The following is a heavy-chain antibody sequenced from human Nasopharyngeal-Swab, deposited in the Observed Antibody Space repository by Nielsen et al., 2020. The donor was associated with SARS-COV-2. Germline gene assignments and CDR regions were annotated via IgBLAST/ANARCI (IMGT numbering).Heavy chain of an antibody. V-gene: IGHV3-23*01. CDR2: ISGSGGST. J-gene: IGHJ6*02. Sequence: GESLKISCAASGFTFSSYAMSWVRQAPGKGLEWVSAISGSGGSTHYADSVKGRFTTSRDNSKNTLYLQMNSLRAEDTAVYYCAKSSSTPYGMDVWGQGTTVTVSS. CDR3: AKSSSTPYGMDV. CDR1: GFTFSSYA.